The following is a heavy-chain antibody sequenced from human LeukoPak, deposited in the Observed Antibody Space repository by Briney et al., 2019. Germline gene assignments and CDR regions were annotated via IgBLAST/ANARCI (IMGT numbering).Heavy chain of an antibody. J-gene: IGHJ4*02. CDR1: GYTFTSYG. CDR2: ISAYNGNT. CDR3: ARYLGDCSSTSCSPIFDY. D-gene: IGHD2-2*01. V-gene: IGHV1-18*01. Sequence: GASVKVSCKASGYTFTSYGISWVRQAPGQGLEWMGWISAYNGNTNYAQKLHGRVTMTTDTSTSTAYMELRSLRSDDTAVYYCARYLGDCSSTSCSPIFDYWGQGTLVTVSS.